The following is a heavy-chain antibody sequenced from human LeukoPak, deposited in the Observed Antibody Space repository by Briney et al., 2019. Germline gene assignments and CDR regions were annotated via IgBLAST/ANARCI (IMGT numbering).Heavy chain of an antibody. CDR3: ARRGAGNWFDP. D-gene: IGHD1-14*01. CDR1: GGSISSYY. J-gene: IGHJ5*02. CDR2: IYYSGST. Sequence: SETLSLTCTVSGGSISSYYWSWIRQPPGKGLEGMGYIYYSGSTNYNPSLKSRVTISVDTSKNQFSLKLSSVTAADTAVYYCARRGAGNWFDPWGQGTLVTVSS. V-gene: IGHV4-59*01.